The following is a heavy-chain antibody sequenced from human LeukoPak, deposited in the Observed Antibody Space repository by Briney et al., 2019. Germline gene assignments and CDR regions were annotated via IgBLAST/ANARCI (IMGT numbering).Heavy chain of an antibody. CDR3: ARGDSVHGSFDF. Sequence: ASMKLSCKASGYNFVGNYIHWVRQAPGLGLEWLGWINPNGGATLFAQRFRDRITLTSDTSLGTAYMELSGLKSYDTAVYYCARGDSVHGSFDFWGQGTVVSVSS. J-gene: IGHJ3*01. V-gene: IGHV1-2*02. CDR2: INPNGGAT. CDR1: GYNFVGNY. D-gene: IGHD2-15*01.